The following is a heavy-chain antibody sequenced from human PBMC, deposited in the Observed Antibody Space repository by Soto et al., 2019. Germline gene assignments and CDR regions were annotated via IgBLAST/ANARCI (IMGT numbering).Heavy chain of an antibody. CDR1: GYTFTSYD. CDR2: INPTSGYT. V-gene: IGHV1-8*01. D-gene: IGHD4-17*01. CDR3: ASYGGKFDAFDI. J-gene: IGHJ3*02. Sequence: GASVKVSCKASGYTFTSYDINWVRQAPGQGLEWVGWINPTSGYTAHAQKFQGRVTLTRDISTATAYMELSSLRSEDTAVYYCASYGGKFDAFDIWGQGTMVTVSS.